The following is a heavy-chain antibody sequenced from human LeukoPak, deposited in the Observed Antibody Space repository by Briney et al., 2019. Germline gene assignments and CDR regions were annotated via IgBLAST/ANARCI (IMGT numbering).Heavy chain of an antibody. D-gene: IGHD3-22*01. J-gene: IGHJ4*02. V-gene: IGHV1-2*02. CDR3: ASPDYYDSSGSQGAFDY. CDR2: INPNSGGT. CDR1: GYMFTGYY. Sequence: ASVKVSCKASGYMFTGYYMHWVRQAPGQGLEWMGWINPNSGGTNYAQKFQGRVTMTRDTSISTVYMELSRLRSDDTAVYYCASPDYYDSSGSQGAFDYWGQGTLVTVS.